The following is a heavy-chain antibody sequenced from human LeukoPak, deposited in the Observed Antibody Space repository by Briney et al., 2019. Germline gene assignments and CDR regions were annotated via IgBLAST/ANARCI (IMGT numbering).Heavy chain of an antibody. CDR3: ARASSGYYKSWFDP. V-gene: IGHV3-53*01. CDR1: RLTDSSTY. J-gene: IGHJ5*02. CDR2: IYSGGST. Sequence: GGSLRLSCAASRLTDSSTYMNWVRQTPGHGLDWISVIYSGGSTNYADSVKGRFTISRDNPKNTLYLQMNSLRAEDTAVYYCARASSGYYKSWFDPWGQGTLVTVSS. D-gene: IGHD3-22*01.